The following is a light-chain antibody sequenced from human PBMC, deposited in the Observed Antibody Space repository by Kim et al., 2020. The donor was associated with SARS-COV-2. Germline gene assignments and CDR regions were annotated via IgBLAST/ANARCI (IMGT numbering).Light chain of an antibody. CDR1: QSVNVW. CDR3: QQYQTLFS. V-gene: IGKV1-5*03. CDR2: ESS. J-gene: IGKJ5*01. Sequence: DIQMTQSPSTLSASVGDRVTITCRTSQSVNVWLAWYQHKPGQAPKFLISESSILESGVPLRFSGSGSGTEFTLTITNVQPDDFATYYCQQYQTLFSFGQGTRLEIK.